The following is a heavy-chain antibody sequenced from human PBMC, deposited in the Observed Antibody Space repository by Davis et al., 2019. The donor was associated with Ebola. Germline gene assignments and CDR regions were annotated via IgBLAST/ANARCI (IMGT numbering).Heavy chain of an antibody. CDR2: IYSGGST. Sequence: GESLKISCAASGFTVSSNYMSWVRQAPGKGLEWVSVIYSGGSTYYADSVKGRFTISRDNSKNTLYLQMNSLRAEDTAVYYCAKVEGAPFDYWGQGTLVTVSS. CDR1: GFTVSSNY. D-gene: IGHD1-1*01. J-gene: IGHJ4*02. CDR3: AKVEGAPFDY. V-gene: IGHV3-53*01.